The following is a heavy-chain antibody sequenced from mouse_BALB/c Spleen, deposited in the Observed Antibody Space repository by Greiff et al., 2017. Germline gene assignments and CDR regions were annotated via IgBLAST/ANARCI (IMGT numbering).Heavy chain of an antibody. Sequence: QVQLKESGAELVRPGASVKLSCKALGYTFTDYEMHWVKQTPVHGLEWIGAIHPGSGGTAYNQKFKGKATLTADKSSSTAYMELSSLTSEDSAVYYCTDYYYGSSPFAYWGQGTLVTVSA. D-gene: IGHD1-1*01. V-gene: IGHV1-15*01. J-gene: IGHJ3*01. CDR3: TDYYYGSSPFAY. CDR2: IHPGSGGT. CDR1: GYTFTDYE.